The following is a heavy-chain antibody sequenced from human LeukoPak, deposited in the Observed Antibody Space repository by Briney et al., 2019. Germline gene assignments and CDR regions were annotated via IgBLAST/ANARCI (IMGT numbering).Heavy chain of an antibody. V-gene: IGHV4-39*01. Sequence: NPSETLPLTCTISGGSISSSSEYCGWIRQPPGKGLERIGNIYYSGTTCYNPSLKSRVTISVDTSKSQFSLKLSSVTAADTAVYYCARPYGGNPGYFDYWGQGTLVTVSS. CDR2: IYYSGTT. CDR3: ARPYGGNPGYFDY. J-gene: IGHJ4*02. CDR1: GGSISSSSEY. D-gene: IGHD4-23*01.